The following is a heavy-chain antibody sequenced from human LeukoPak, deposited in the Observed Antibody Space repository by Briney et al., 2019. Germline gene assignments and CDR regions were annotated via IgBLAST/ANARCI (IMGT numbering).Heavy chain of an antibody. CDR2: INPNSGGT. CDR3: TRYRIADT. V-gene: IGHV1-2*02. CDR1: GYTFTGYY. Sequence: GASVKVSCKASGYTFTGYYMHWVRQAPGQGLEWMGWINPNSGGTNYAQKFQGRVTMTSDTSISTAYMELSGLTSDDTAVYYCTRYRIADTWGQGTLVTVSS. J-gene: IGHJ4*02. D-gene: IGHD6-13*01.